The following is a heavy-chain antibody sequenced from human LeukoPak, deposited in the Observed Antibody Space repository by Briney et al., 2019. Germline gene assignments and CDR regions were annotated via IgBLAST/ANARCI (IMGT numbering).Heavy chain of an antibody. CDR3: ARGADWQLLEYYYYYMDV. V-gene: IGHV1-69*06. CDR1: GYTFISYA. J-gene: IGHJ6*03. CDR2: IIPMFGTR. D-gene: IGHD6-6*01. Sequence: SVKVSCKASGYTFISYAISWVRQAPGQGLEWMGGIIPMFGTRTYAPKFQGRVTVNVDISTTTAYMEVSSLRYEDTAMYYCARGADWQLLEYYYYYMDVWGKGTAVTVSS.